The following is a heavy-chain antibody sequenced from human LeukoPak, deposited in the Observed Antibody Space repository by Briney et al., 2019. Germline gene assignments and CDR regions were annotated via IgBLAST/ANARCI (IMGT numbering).Heavy chain of an antibody. V-gene: IGHV4-34*01. CDR3: ARGRGYDYVWGSYRPYYFDY. D-gene: IGHD3-16*02. Sequence: ASETLSLTCAVYGGSLSGYYWSWIRQPPGKGLEWIGEINHSGSTNYNPSLKSRVTISVDTSKNQFSLKLSSVTAADTAVYYCARGRGYDYVWGSYRPYYFDYWGQGTLVTVSS. CDR2: INHSGST. J-gene: IGHJ4*02. CDR1: GGSLSGYY.